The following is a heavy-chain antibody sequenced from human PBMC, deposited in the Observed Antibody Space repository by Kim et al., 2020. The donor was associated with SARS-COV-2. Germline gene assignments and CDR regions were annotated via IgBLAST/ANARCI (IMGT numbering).Heavy chain of an antibody. CDR3: ARVGTAMVTSDY. J-gene: IGHJ4*02. CDR1: GFTFSSYA. Sequence: GGSLRLSCAASGFTFSSYAMHWVRQAPGKGLEWVAVISYDGSNKYYADSVKGRFTISRDNSKNTLYLQMNSLRAEDTAVYYCARVGTAMVTSDYWGQGTL. D-gene: IGHD5-18*01. CDR2: ISYDGSNK. V-gene: IGHV3-30*04.